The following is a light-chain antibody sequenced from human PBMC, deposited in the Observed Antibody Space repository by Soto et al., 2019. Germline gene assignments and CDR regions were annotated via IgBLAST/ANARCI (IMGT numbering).Light chain of an antibody. J-gene: IGKJ1*01. V-gene: IGKV3-20*01. Sequence: LTQSPGTLSLSQGERATLSCRASQSVRSSYLAWYQQKPGQAPRLLIYGASSRATGIPDRFSGSGSGTDFTLTISRLEPEDFAVYYCQQYGSSPWTFGQGTKVDIK. CDR1: QSVRSSY. CDR2: GAS. CDR3: QQYGSSPWT.